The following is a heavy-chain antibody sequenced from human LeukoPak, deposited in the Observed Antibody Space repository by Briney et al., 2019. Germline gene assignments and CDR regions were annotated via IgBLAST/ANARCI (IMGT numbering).Heavy chain of an antibody. J-gene: IGHJ4*02. CDR1: GFTFSSYA. D-gene: IGHD5-24*01. Sequence: PGGSLRLSCAASGFTFSSYAMHWVRQAPGKGLEWVAVISYDGSNKYYADSVKGRFTISRDNAKNMLFLQMDSLRAEDTAVYYCARDNGYKFDYWGQGTLVTVSS. V-gene: IGHV3-30-3*01. CDR3: ARDNGYKFDY. CDR2: ISYDGSNK.